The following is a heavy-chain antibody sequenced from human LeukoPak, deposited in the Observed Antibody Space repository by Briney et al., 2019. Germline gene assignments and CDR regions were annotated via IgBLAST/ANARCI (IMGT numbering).Heavy chain of an antibody. V-gene: IGHV1-2*02. Sequence: SVKVSFRACGYTFTVYYMHWVPHAPGQGLEWMGWINPNSGGTNYAQKFQGRVTITRDTSISTAYRALSRLRSEDTAVYYCARVFRPWLQSDAFDIWGQGTMVTVSS. CDR2: INPNSGGT. D-gene: IGHD5-24*01. J-gene: IGHJ3*02. CDR1: GYTFTVYY. CDR3: ARVFRPWLQSDAFDI.